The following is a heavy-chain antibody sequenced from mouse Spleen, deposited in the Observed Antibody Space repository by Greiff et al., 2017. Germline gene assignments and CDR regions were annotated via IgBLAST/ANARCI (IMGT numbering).Heavy chain of an antibody. J-gene: IGHJ3*01. D-gene: IGHD1-1*01. CDR1: GYTFTSYW. V-gene: IGHV1-50*01. CDR2: IDPSDSYT. Sequence: QVQLQQPGAELVKPGASVKLSCKASGYTFTSYWMQWVKQRPGQGLEWIGEIDPSDSYTNYNQKFKGKATLTVDTSSSTAYMQLSSLTSEDSAVYYCAIYYYGSDWFAYWGHGTLVTVSA. CDR3: AIYYYGSDWFAY.